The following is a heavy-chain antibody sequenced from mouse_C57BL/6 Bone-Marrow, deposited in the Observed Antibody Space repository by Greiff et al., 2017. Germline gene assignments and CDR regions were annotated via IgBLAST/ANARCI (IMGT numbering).Heavy chain of an antibody. Sequence: EVKVVESGPELVKPGASVKISCKASGYTFTDYYMNWVKQSHGKSLEWIGDINPNNGGTSYNQKFKGKATLTVDKSSSTAYMELCSLTSEDSAVDYCAKMPPHYYGSSFYARDYWGQGTSVTVSS. CDR1: GYTFTDYY. D-gene: IGHD1-1*01. V-gene: IGHV1-26*01. CDR2: INPNNGGT. CDR3: AKMPPHYYGSSFYARDY. J-gene: IGHJ4*01.